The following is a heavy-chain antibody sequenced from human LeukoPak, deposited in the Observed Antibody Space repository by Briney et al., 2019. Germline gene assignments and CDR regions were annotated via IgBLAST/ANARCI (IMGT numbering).Heavy chain of an antibody. CDR3: ARDGSARYYFDY. CDR1: GGSISSSSYY. CDR2: IYYSGST. V-gene: IGHV4-61*01. Sequence: SETLSLTCTVSGGSISSSSYYWGWIRQPPGKGLEWIGYIYYSGSTNYNPSLKSRVTISVDTSKNQFSLKLSSVTAADTAMYYCARDGSARYYFDYWGQGTLVTVSS. J-gene: IGHJ4*02.